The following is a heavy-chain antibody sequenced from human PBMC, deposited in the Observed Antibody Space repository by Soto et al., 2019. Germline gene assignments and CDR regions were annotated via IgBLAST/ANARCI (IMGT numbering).Heavy chain of an antibody. V-gene: IGHV3-11*01. CDR1: GFTFSDYY. J-gene: IGHJ4*02. CDR2: ISSSGSTI. CDR3: ARDPREYYFDY. Sequence: GVSLRLSCAASGFTFSDYYMSWIRQAPGKGLEWVSYISSSGSTIYYADSVKGRFTISRDNAKNSLYLQMNSLRAEDTAVYYCARDPREYYFDYWGQGTLDTVSS.